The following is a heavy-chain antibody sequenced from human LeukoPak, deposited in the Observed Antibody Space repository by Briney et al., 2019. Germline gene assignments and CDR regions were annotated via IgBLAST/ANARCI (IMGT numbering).Heavy chain of an antibody. J-gene: IGHJ6*02. CDR3: AEDRSSIAARDGMDV. CDR2: ISWNSGSI. D-gene: IGHD6-6*01. CDR1: GFTFDDYA. V-gene: IGHV3-9*01. Sequence: GGSLRLSCAASGFTFDDYAMHWVRQAPGKGLEWVSGISWNSGSIGYADSVKGRFTISRDNAKNSLYLQMNSLKAEDTALYYCAEDRSSIAARDGMDVWGQGTTVTVSS.